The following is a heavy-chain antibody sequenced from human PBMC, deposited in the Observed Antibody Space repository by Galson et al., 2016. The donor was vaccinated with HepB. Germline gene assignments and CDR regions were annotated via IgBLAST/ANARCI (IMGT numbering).Heavy chain of an antibody. J-gene: IGHJ6*02. CDR2: IYPGDSDT. CDR3: ARDGRHYANYGMDV. V-gene: IGHV5-51*01. D-gene: IGHD4-17*01. CDR1: GSTFTDYW. Sequence: QSGAEVKKPGESLKISCKASGSTFTDYWIGWVRQMPGKGLEWMGIIYPGDSDTRYSPAFQGQVTISVDKSMSTAYLQWSSLRASDTAMYYCARDGRHYANYGMDVWGQGTTVTVSS.